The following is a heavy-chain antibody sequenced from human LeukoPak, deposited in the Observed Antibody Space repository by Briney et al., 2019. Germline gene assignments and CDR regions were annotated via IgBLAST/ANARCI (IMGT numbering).Heavy chain of an antibody. D-gene: IGHD3-22*01. V-gene: IGHV1-18*01. CDR3: ARDYYDSSGYLPFDY. CDR1: GYTFTSYG. CDR2: ISAYNGNT. Sequence: ASVKVSCKASGYTFTSYGFIWVRQAPGHGLEWMGWISAYNGNTKYAQKLQGRVTMTTDTSTSTAYMELRSLRSDDTAVYYCARDYYDSSGYLPFDYWGQGSPVTVS. J-gene: IGHJ4*02.